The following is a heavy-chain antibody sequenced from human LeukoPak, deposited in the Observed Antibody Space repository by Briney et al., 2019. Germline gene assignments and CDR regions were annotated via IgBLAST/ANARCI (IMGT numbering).Heavy chain of an antibody. CDR2: ISGSGGST. J-gene: IGHJ4*02. CDR3: AKGARGSYFRLDD. Sequence: GGSLRLSREASGLTFGTYAMNWVRQGPGKGLEWVSAISGSGGSTYRADSVKGRFTISRDNSKNTLYLQMNSLRAEDTAVYYCAKGARGSYFRLDDWGQGTLVTVSS. CDR1: GLTFGTYA. V-gene: IGHV3-23*01. D-gene: IGHD1-26*01.